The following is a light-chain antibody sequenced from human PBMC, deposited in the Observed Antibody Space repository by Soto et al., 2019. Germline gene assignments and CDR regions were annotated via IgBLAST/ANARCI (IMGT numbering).Light chain of an antibody. J-gene: IGKJ4*01. CDR1: QNVGNN. V-gene: IGKV3-20*01. CDR3: QQFSSYPLT. Sequence: EIVMTQSPATLSVSPGERATLSCRASQNVGNNLVWYQQKPGQAPRLLIYDASSRATGIPDRFSGGGSGTDFTLTISRLEPEDFAVYYCQQFSSYPLTFGGGTKVDIK. CDR2: DAS.